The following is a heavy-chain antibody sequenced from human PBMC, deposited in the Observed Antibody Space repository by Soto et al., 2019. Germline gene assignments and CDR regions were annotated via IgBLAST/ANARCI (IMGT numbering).Heavy chain of an antibody. Sequence: SLRLSCASSGFTFTIFAMSWVRQSPGKGLEWVSTISGSGGSTYYADAVKGRFTISRDNSMGTLYLQMKSLRVEDTAIYYCAKEVSLGSTVDLGYWGQGTLVTVSS. CDR2: ISGSGGST. J-gene: IGHJ4*02. D-gene: IGHD7-27*01. CDR3: AKEVSLGSTVDLGY. V-gene: IGHV3-23*01. CDR1: GFTFTIFA.